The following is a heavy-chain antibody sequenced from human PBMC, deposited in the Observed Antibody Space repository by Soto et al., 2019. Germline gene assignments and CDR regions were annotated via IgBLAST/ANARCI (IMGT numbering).Heavy chain of an antibody. V-gene: IGHV1-2*04. CDR2: INPNSGGT. J-gene: IGHJ6*02. CDR3: ARENEDIVATRYGMDV. Sequence: VASVKVSCKAPGYTFTGYYMHWVRQAPGQGLEWMGWINPNSGGTNYAQKFQGWVTMTRDTSISTAYMELSRLRSDDTAVYYCARENEDIVATRYGMDVWGQGTTVTVSS. CDR1: GYTFTGYY. D-gene: IGHD5-12*01.